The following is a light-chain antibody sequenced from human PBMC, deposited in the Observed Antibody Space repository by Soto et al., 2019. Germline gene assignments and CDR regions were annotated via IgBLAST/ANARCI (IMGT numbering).Light chain of an antibody. Sequence: QSALTQPASVSGSPGQSITISCTGTSSDVGAYNYVSWYQQHPGKAPKLMICDVSNRPSGVSNRFSGSKSANTASLTISGLQAEDEADYYCSSYTTSSTVVFGGGTQLTVL. CDR2: DVS. J-gene: IGLJ7*01. CDR3: SSYTTSSTVV. V-gene: IGLV2-14*03. CDR1: SSDVGAYNY.